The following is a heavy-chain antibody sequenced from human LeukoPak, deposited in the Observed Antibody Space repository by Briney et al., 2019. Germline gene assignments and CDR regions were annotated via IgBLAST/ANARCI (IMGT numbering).Heavy chain of an antibody. CDR3: ARSVCSSTSCYYGMDV. CDR2: IYSGGST. D-gene: IGHD2-2*01. CDR1: GFTYNSYA. Sequence: GGSLRLSCAASGFTYNSYAMTWVRQAPGKGLEWVSVIYSGGSTYYADSVKGRFTISRDNSKNTLYLQMNSLRAEDTAVYYCARSVCSSTSCYYGMDVWGQGTTVTVSS. V-gene: IGHV3-53*01. J-gene: IGHJ6*02.